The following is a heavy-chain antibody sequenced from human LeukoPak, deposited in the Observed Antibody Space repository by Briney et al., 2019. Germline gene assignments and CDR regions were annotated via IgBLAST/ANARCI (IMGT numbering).Heavy chain of an antibody. CDR1: GFTFSSYS. CDR2: ISSSSSYI. J-gene: IGHJ3*02. Sequence: AGGSLRLSCAASGFTFSSYSMNWVRQAPGKGLEWVSSISSSSSYIYYADSVKGRFTISRDNAKNSPYLQMNSLRAEDTAVYYCARDYDSSGFGSVEGAFDIWGQGTMVTVSS. CDR3: ARDYDSSGFGSVEGAFDI. V-gene: IGHV3-21*01. D-gene: IGHD3-22*01.